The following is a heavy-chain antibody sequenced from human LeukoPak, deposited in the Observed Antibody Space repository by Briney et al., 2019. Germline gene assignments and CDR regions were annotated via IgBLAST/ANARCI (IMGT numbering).Heavy chain of an antibody. CDR1: GFTFSSYA. J-gene: IGHJ4*02. CDR2: ISFDGTNK. V-gene: IGHV3-30*04. Sequence: GGSLRLSCAVSGFTFSSYAMHWVRQAPGKGLEWVAVISFDGTNKYYAASVKGRFTMSRDNSKNTLYVHMNSLRPEDTAIYYCARGGGTTDSAWYGYYFDHWGQGTLVTVSS. CDR3: ARGGGTTDSAWYGYYFDH. D-gene: IGHD6-19*01.